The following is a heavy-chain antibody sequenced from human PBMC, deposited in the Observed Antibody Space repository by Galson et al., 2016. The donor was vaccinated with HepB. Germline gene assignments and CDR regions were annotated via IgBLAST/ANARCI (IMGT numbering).Heavy chain of an antibody. CDR1: GASINASNW. D-gene: IGHD2-2*01. J-gene: IGHJ5*02. V-gene: IGHV4-4*02. CDR2: IFHTGTS. Sequence: SETLSLTCTVPGASINASNWWTWVRQSPGKGLEWIGEIFHTGTSNNNPFLNSRFTLSIDKSNNQFSLNITSIIAADTAVCYCSRAAVVPGARMLFDPWGQGTLVTVSS. CDR3: SRAAVVPGARMLFDP.